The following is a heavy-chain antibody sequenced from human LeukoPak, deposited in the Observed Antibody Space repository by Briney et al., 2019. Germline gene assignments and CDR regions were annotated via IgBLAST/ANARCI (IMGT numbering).Heavy chain of an antibody. CDR2: ISGSGGST. CDR1: GFTFSSYA. D-gene: IGHD1-26*01. J-gene: IGHJ4*02. CDR3: AKDGGGSYSYCDY. Sequence: PGGSLRLACAASGFTFSSYAMSWVLQAPGKGLEWLSAISGSGGSTSYAESVKGRFTISRDNSKNTLYLQMNSLIAEDRAVYYCAKDGGGSYSYCDYWGERALFTVSS. V-gene: IGHV3-23*01.